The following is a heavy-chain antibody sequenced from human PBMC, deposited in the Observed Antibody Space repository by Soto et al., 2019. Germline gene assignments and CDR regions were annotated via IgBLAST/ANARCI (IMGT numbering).Heavy chain of an antibody. CDR1: GYTFTSYG. CDR2: IXAYNGXT. V-gene: IGHV1-18*01. Sequence: XVXVSCKASGYTFTSYGISWVRQAPGQGIEWMGWIXAYNGXTNYAQKLQGXXTMTTDTXXSTAYMELRSLRSDDTAVYYCARNPYYYYYMDVWGKGTTVTVSS. CDR3: ARNPYYYYYMDV. J-gene: IGHJ6*03.